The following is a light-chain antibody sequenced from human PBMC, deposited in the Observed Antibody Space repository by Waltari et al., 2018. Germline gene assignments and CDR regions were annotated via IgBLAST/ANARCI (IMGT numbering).Light chain of an antibody. CDR3: QQYGSSVMYT. CDR1: QSLTKRY. J-gene: IGKJ2*01. V-gene: IGKV3-20*01. Sequence: VLTQSPGTLSLSPGERATLSCRASQSLTKRYLAWYQQKPGQAPRLLIYGATSRAVGIPDRFSGSGSGTDFTLTISSLEPEDFAVYYCQQYGSSVMYTFGQGTKLEIK. CDR2: GAT.